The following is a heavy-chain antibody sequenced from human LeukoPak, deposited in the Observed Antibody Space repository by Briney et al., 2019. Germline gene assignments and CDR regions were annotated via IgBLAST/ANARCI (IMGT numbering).Heavy chain of an antibody. CDR3: ARARGDYGMDV. J-gene: IGHJ6*04. CDR1: GFTFSNAW. V-gene: IGHV4-34*01. CDR2: INHSGST. D-gene: IGHD3-10*01. Sequence: GSLRLSCAASGFTFSNAWMSWVRQAPGKGLEWIGEINHSGSTNYNPSLKSRVTISVDTSKNQFSLKLSSVTAADTAVYYCARARGDYGMDVWGKGTTVTVSS.